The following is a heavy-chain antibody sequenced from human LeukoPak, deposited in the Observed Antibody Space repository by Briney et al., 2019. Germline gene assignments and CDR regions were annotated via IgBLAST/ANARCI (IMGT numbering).Heavy chain of an antibody. CDR2: IIPIFGTA. J-gene: IGHJ6*03. Sequence: GSSVKVSCKASGGTFSSYAISWVRQAPGQGLEWMGRIIPIFGTANYAQKFQGRVTITTDESTSTAYMELSSLRSEDTAVYYCARASIAGYYYYYYYMDVWGKGTAVTVSS. CDR3: ARASIAGYYYYYYYMDV. CDR1: GGTFSSYA. V-gene: IGHV1-69*05. D-gene: IGHD6-6*01.